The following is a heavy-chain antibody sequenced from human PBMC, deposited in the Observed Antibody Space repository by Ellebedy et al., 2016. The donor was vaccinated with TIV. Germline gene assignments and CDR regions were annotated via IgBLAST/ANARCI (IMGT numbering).Heavy chain of an antibody. V-gene: IGHV4-59*01. J-gene: IGHJ4*02. CDR2: IYYSGST. Sequence: SETLSLTCTVSGGSISSYYWSWIRQPPGKGLEWIGYIYYSGSTNYNPSLKSRVTIPVDTSKNQFSLKLSSVTAADTAVYYCARWHVDTAMAERGGFDYWGQGTLVTVSS. D-gene: IGHD5-18*01. CDR3: ARWHVDTAMAERGGFDY. CDR1: GGSISSYY.